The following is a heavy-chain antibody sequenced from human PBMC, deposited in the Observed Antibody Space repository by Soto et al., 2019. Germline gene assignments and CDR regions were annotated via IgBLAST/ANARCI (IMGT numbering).Heavy chain of an antibody. V-gene: IGHV1-69*06. J-gene: IGHJ3*02. CDR2: IIPIFGTA. CDR3: ARGRKRITMIVDAFDI. CDR1: GGTFSSYA. Sequence: QVQLVQSGAEVKKPGSSVKVSCKASGGTFSSYAISWVRQAPGQGLEWMGGIIPIFGTANYAQKFQGRVTITEDKSTSTAYMELSSLRSEDTAVYYCARGRKRITMIVDAFDIWGQGTMVTVSS. D-gene: IGHD3-22*01.